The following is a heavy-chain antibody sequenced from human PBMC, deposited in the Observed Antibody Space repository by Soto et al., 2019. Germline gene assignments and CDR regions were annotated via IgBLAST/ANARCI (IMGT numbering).Heavy chain of an antibody. CDR3: AKDFYSTSYSTSSFSAFDF. D-gene: IGHD6-6*01. CDR2: ISASGGNT. J-gene: IGHJ3*01. Sequence: EVQLLESGGGLVQPGGSLRLSCAASGFSFSTNAMSWVRQAPGKGLEWVSGISASGGNTYNADSVKGRFTISRDNSKNTLYLQMNSLRAGDTAVYYCAKDFYSTSYSTSSFSAFDFWGQGTVVTVSS. V-gene: IGHV3-23*01. CDR1: GFSFSTNA.